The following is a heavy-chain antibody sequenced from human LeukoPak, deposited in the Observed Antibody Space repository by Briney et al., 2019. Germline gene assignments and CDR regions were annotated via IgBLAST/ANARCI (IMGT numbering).Heavy chain of an antibody. CDR1: GYTFTSYG. CDR3: ARGPDYDILTGYYLDAFDI. CDR2: ISAYNGNT. J-gene: IGHJ3*02. D-gene: IGHD3-9*01. Sequence: GASVKVSCKASGYTFTSYGISWVRQAPGQGLEWMGRISAYNGNTNYAQKLQGRVTMTTDTSTSTAYMELRSLRSDDTAVYYCARGPDYDILTGYYLDAFDIWGQGTMVTVSS. V-gene: IGHV1-18*01.